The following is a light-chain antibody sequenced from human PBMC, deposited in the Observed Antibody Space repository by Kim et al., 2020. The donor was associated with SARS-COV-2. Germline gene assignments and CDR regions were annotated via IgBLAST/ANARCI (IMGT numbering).Light chain of an antibody. CDR2: RDS. V-gene: IGLV3-1*01. CDR3: QTWDSSGV. Sequence: VSVSPGQTASITCSGDKLGDKYTCWYQQKPGQAPVLVIYRDSRRPSGIPERFSGSNSGNTATLTISGTQAMDEADYYCQTWDSSGVFGGGTQLTVL. J-gene: IGLJ2*01. CDR1: KLGDKY.